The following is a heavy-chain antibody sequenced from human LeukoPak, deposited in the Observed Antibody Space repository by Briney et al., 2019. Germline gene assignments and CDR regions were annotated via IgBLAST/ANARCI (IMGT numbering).Heavy chain of an antibody. Sequence: ASVKVSCKASGYTFTSYDINWVRQATGQGLEWMGWMNPNSGNTGYAQKFQGRVTMTRNTSISTAYMELSSLRSEDTAVYYCARPSGRHYGMDVWGQGPTVTVSS. CDR3: ARPSGRHYGMDV. J-gene: IGHJ6*02. CDR2: MNPNSGNT. D-gene: IGHD1-26*01. V-gene: IGHV1-8*01. CDR1: GYTFTSYD.